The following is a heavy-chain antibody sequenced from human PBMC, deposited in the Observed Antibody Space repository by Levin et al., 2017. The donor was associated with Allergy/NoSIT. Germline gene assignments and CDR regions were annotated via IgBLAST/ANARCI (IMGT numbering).Heavy chain of an antibody. CDR3: ARAFGDYADAFDY. CDR1: GGSITSGAYY. J-gene: IGHJ4*02. Sequence: SETLSLTCTVSGGSITSGAYYWGWIRQHPGKGLEWIGYMFETGTTYYNPSLKSRLSMSGDTSKNQFFLRLSSVTAADTAVYYCARAFGDYADAFDYWGRGTLVTVSS. CDR2: MFETGTT. V-gene: IGHV4-31*03. D-gene: IGHD4-17*01.